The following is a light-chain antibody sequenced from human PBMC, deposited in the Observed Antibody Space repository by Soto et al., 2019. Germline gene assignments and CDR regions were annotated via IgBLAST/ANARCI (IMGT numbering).Light chain of an antibody. CDR2: GAS. V-gene: IGKV3-20*01. Sequence: IGWTQSPGTLSLSPGERATLSCRASQSVSSISLAWYQQKRGPAPRLLIYGASSRATGIPDRFSGGGYGRDFTLTISRLEHEDFSVYYCQVSGRSALYTFGQGTRLEIK. CDR3: QVSGRSALYT. CDR1: QSVSSIS. J-gene: IGKJ2*01.